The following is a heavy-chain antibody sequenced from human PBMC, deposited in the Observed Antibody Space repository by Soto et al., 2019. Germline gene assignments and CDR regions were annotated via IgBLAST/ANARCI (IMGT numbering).Heavy chain of an antibody. D-gene: IGHD6-19*01. CDR2: IIPILGIA. CDR1: GGTFSSYT. J-gene: IGHJ6*02. CDR3: ASQGYSSGWPYYYYYGMDV. V-gene: IGHV1-69*02. Sequence: QVQLVQSGAEVKKPGSSVKVSCKASGGTFSSYTISWVRQAPGQGLEWMGRIIPILGIANYAQKFQGRVTITADKSTSTAYKELSSLRSEDTAVYYCASQGYSSGWPYYYYYGMDVWGQGTTVTVSS.